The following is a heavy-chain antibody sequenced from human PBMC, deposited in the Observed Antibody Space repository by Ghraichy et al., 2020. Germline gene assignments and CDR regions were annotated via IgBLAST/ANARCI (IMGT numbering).Heavy chain of an antibody. J-gene: IGHJ4*02. Sequence: GESLNISCAASGFTFSSYAMSWVRQAPGKGLEWVSAISGSGGSTYYADSVKGRFTISRDNSKNTLYLQMNSLRAEDTAVYYCAKTYSGSYSFDYWGQGTLVTVSS. V-gene: IGHV3-23*01. CDR3: AKTYSGSYSFDY. D-gene: IGHD1-26*01. CDR2: ISGSGGST. CDR1: GFTFSSYA.